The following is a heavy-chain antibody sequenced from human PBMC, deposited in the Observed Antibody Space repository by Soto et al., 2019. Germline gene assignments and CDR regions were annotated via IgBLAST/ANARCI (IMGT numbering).Heavy chain of an antibody. D-gene: IGHD1-26*01. CDR3: STDTLWWERLRAPFDY. Sequence: ASVKVSCKASGYTFTSYAMHWVRQAPGQRLEWMGWINAGNGNTKYSQKFQGRVTITRDTSASTAYMELNSLKTEDTAVYYCSTDTLWWERLRAPFDYWGQGTLVTVSS. CDR1: GYTFTSYA. J-gene: IGHJ4*02. CDR2: INAGNGNT. V-gene: IGHV1-3*01.